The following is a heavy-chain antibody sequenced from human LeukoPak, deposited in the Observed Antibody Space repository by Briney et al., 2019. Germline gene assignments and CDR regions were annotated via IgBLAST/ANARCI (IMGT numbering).Heavy chain of an antibody. D-gene: IGHD1-26*01. CDR1: GGSISNYY. J-gene: IGHJ4*02. CDR2: IYYSGST. Sequence: SETLSLTCTVSGGSISNYYWSWIRQPPGKGLEWIGYIYYSGSTNYNPSLKSRVTISVDTSKNQFSLKLSSVTAADTAVYYCASSVGAIGYFDYWGQGTLVTVSS. V-gene: IGHV4-59*08. CDR3: ASSVGAIGYFDY.